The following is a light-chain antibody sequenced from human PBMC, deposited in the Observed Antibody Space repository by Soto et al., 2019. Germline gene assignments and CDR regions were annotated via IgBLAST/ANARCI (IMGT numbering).Light chain of an antibody. Sequence: QSVLTPPPSVSAARGQRDIISGSGRSTNIGDNYVSWYQHLPGTAPKLVVYDNERRPSELPGRFSGSKSGTSATLVITGLQTGDEADYYCGTWDDSLVSYVFGAGTKVTVL. V-gene: IGLV1-51*01. CDR2: DNE. CDR3: GTWDDSLVSYV. J-gene: IGLJ1*01. CDR1: STNIGDNY.